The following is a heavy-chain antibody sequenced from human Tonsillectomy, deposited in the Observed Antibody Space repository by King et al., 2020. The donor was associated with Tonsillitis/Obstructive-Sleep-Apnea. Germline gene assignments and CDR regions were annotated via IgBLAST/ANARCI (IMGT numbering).Heavy chain of an antibody. CDR2: ISSNGGGT. CDR1: GFTFSSYA. J-gene: IGHJ3*02. CDR3: VKGTEIWGTYLDAFDI. Sequence: VQLVESGGGLVRPGGSLRLSCSASGFTFSSYAMHWVRQAPGKGLDYVSGISSNGGGTYYADSVKGRFTISRDNSKNTLYLQMSSLRVEDTAVYYCVKGTEIWGTYLDAFDIWGQGTMVTVSS. V-gene: IGHV3-64D*06. D-gene: IGHD3-16*02.